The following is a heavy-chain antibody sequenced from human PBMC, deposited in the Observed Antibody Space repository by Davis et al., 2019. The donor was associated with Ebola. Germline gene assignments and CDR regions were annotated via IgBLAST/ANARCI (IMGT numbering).Heavy chain of an antibody. V-gene: IGHV4-34*01. CDR2: INHSGST. J-gene: IGHJ6*02. CDR1: GGSFSGYY. D-gene: IGHD2-2*01. CDR3: ARGAIVVVPAAMLHYYYGMDV. Sequence: MPSETLSLTCAVYGGSFSGYYWSWIRQPPGKGLEWIGEINHSGSTNYNPSLKSRVTISVDTSKNQFSLKLSSVTAADTAVYYCARGAIVVVPAAMLHYYYGMDVWGQGTTVTVSS.